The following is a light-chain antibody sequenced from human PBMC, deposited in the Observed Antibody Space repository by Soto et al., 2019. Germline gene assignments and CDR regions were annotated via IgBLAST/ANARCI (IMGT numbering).Light chain of an antibody. CDR2: AAS. J-gene: IGKJ4*01. V-gene: IGKV1-27*01. CDR1: QDIGNF. Sequence: DIQMTQSPSSLSAFVGDRVTITCRASQDIGNFLAWYQQKPGKVPKLLIYAASTLQSGVPSRFSGSGSGTDFTLTISSLQPEDVATYYCQKCKVAPFTFGGGTRGDIK. CDR3: QKCKVAPFT.